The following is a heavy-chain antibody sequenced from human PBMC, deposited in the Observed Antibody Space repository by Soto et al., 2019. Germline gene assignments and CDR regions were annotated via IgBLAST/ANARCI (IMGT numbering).Heavy chain of an antibody. V-gene: IGHV1-3*01. CDR3: ARRVVAATDWFDP. J-gene: IGHJ5*02. CDR1: GYTFTSYA. D-gene: IGHD2-15*01. CDR2: INAGNGNT. Sequence: PSVKVSFKASGYTFTSYAMHWVRQAPGQRLEWMGWINAGNGNTKYSQKFQGRVTITRDTSASTAYMELSSLRSEDTAVYYCARRVVAATDWFDPWGQGTLVTVSS.